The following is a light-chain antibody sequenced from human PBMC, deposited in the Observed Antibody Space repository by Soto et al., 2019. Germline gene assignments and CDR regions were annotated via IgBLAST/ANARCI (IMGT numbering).Light chain of an antibody. CDR1: QSVNID. CDR3: QQYNNWPLT. Sequence: ETVMTQSPATLSASPGESATLSCRASQSVNIDLAWYQQIPGQAPRLLIYSASTGATGGPARFSGSGSGTEFTLTISSLQSEDFAIYYCQQYNNWPLTFGGGTKVEI. J-gene: IGKJ4*01. V-gene: IGKV3-15*01. CDR2: SAS.